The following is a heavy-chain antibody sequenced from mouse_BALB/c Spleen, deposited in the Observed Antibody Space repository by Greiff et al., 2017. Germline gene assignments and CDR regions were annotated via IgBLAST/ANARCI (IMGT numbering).Heavy chain of an antibody. V-gene: IGHV1-14*01. CDR3: ARGDGYEEGDYFDY. J-gene: IGHJ2*01. CDR2: INPYNDGT. CDR1: GYTFTSYV. D-gene: IGHD1-2*01. Sequence: EVQLQESGPELVKPGASVKMSCKASGYTFTSYVMHWVKQKPGQGLEWIGYINPYNDGTKYNEKFKGKATLTSDKSSSTAYMELSSLTSEDSAVYYCARGDGYEEGDYFDYWGQGTTLTVSS.